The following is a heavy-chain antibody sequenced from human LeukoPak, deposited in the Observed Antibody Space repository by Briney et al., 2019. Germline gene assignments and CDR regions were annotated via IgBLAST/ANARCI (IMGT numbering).Heavy chain of an antibody. Sequence: SETLSLTCTVPGGSISSGSYYWSWIRQPAGKGLEWIGRIYTSGSTNYNPSLKSRVTISVDTSKNQFSLKLSSVTAADTAVYYCARNPMRAAAHFDPWGQGTLVTVSS. CDR3: ARNPMRAAAHFDP. CDR2: IYTSGST. V-gene: IGHV4-61*02. D-gene: IGHD6-13*01. CDR1: GGSISSGSYY. J-gene: IGHJ5*02.